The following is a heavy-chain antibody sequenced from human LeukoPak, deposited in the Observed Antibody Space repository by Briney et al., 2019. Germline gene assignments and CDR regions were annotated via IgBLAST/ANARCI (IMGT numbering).Heavy chain of an antibody. CDR3: ARSPAMITSWYFDL. D-gene: IGHD3-22*01. Sequence: GGSLTLSCAASGFTVSSNYMSWVRQAPGKGLEWVSVIYSGGSTYYADSVKGRFTISRHNSKNTLYLQMNSLRAEDTAVYYCARSPAMITSWYFDLWGRGTLVTVSS. CDR2: IYSGGST. CDR1: GFTVSSNY. V-gene: IGHV3-53*04. J-gene: IGHJ2*01.